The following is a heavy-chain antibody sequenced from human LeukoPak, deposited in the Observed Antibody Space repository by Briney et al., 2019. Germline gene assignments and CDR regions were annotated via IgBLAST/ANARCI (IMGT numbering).Heavy chain of an antibody. D-gene: IGHD3-22*01. J-gene: IGHJ4*02. V-gene: IGHV4-39*01. Sequence: PSETLSLTCTVSGGSISSSSYYWGWIRQPPGKALEWIGSIYYSGSTYYNPSLKSRVTISVDTSKNQFSLKLSSVTAADTAVYYCARHRYYYDSPLDYWGQGTLVTVS. CDR1: GGSISSSSYY. CDR2: IYYSGST. CDR3: ARHRYYYDSPLDY.